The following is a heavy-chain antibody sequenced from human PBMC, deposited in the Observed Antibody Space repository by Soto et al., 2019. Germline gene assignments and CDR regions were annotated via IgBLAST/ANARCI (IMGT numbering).Heavy chain of an antibody. Sequence: GGSVQVSCKACGGTFSSYASSWVRPAPGQGLDWMGGIIPIFGTANYPQKFQGRVKITAGESTSTAYMELSSLRSEDTAVYSCAGGVRFLESYYYGMDVWGQGTTVTVSS. D-gene: IGHD3-3*01. CDR3: AGGVRFLESYYYGMDV. V-gene: IGHV1-69*13. CDR2: IIPIFGTA. J-gene: IGHJ6*02. CDR1: GGTFSSYA.